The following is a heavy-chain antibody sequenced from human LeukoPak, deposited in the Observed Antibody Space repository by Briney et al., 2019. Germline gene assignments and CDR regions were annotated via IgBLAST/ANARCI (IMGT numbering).Heavy chain of an antibody. CDR3: ARVHFDPNWFDP. Sequence: PSETLSLTCTVSRGSTSSGSSYWGCIRHHPGKGLEWSVYIYYSGRTYYKPSLKSRVTISVDTSKTQFSLKLSSVTAADTAVYYGARVHFDPNWFDPWGQGTLVTVSS. J-gene: IGHJ5*02. V-gene: IGHV4-31*03. D-gene: IGHD3-9*01. CDR2: IYYSGRT. CDR1: RGSTSSGSSY.